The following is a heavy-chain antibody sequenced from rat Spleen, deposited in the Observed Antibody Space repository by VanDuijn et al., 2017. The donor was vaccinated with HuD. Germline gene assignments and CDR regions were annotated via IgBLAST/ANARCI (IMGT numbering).Heavy chain of an antibody. Sequence: QVQLKESGPGLVQPSQTLSLTCTVSGFSLSSYNVHWVRQSIGKGLEWMGIIWSNGGTDYNSATKSRLSISRDTSKSQVFLKMNSLQTEDTAMYFCASQYYYDGYSGWFAYWGQGTLVTVSS. D-gene: IGHD1-12*03. V-gene: IGHV2-30*01. CDR3: ASQYYYDGYSGWFAY. J-gene: IGHJ3*01. CDR2: IWSNGGT. CDR1: GFSLSSYN.